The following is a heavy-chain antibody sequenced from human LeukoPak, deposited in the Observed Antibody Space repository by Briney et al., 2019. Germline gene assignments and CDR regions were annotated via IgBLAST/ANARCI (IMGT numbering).Heavy chain of an antibody. CDR1: GYTFTSNY. CDR3: ATADHIYYYDSSERTTYIDY. CDR2: ISPTDGST. V-gene: IGHV1-46*01. D-gene: IGHD3-22*01. Sequence: ASVKVSCKASGYTFTSNYIHWVRQAPGQGLEWMGMISPTDGSTSYAQKFQGRVTVTRDTSTSTVHMELSGLRSEDTAVYYCATADHIYYYDSSERTTYIDYWGQGTLVTVSS. J-gene: IGHJ4*02.